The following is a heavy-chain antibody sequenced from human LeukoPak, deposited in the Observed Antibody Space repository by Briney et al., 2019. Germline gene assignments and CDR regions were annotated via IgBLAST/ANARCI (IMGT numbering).Heavy chain of an antibody. CDR3: ARYGSGSNYYYYGMDV. J-gene: IGHJ6*02. Sequence: ASVKVSCKASGGTFSSYAISWVRQAPGQGLEWMGGIIPIFGTANYAQKFQGRVTITADESTSTAYMELSNLRSEDTAVYYCARYGSGSNYYYYGMDVWGQGTTVTVSS. D-gene: IGHD2-15*01. CDR2: IIPIFGTA. V-gene: IGHV1-69*13. CDR1: GGTFSSYA.